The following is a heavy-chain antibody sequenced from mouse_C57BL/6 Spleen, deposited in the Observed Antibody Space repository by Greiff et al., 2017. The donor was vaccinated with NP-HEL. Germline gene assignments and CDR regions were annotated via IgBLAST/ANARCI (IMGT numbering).Heavy chain of an antibody. V-gene: IGHV1-4*01. CDR3: AREQEGTVVAFDY. CDR2: INPSSGYT. J-gene: IGHJ2*01. Sequence: VQLQESGAELARPGASVKMSCKASGYTFTSYTMHWVKQRPGQGLEWIGYINPSSGYTKYNQKFKDKATLTADKSSSTAYMQLSSLTSEDSAVYYCAREQEGTVVAFDYWGQGTTLTVSS. D-gene: IGHD1-1*01. CDR1: GYTFTSYT.